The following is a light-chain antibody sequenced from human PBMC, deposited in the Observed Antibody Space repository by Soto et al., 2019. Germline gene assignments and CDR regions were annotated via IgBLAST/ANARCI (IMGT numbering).Light chain of an antibody. J-gene: IGKJ5*01. CDR2: GAS. Sequence: EIVMTQSPATLSVSPGERATLSCRASQSVSSNLAWYQQKPGQAPRLLIYGASTRATGIPARFSGSGSGTEFTLTISSLQSEDFATYYCQQSYITPPITFGQGTRLEIK. CDR1: QSVSSN. V-gene: IGKV3-15*01. CDR3: QQSYITPPIT.